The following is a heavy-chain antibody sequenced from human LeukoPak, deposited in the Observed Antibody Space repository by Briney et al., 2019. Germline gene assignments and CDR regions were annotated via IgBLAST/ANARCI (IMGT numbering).Heavy chain of an antibody. Sequence: GGSLRLSCAASGFTFSSYAMSWVRQAPGKGLEWASAISGSGGSTYYADSVKGRFTISGDNSKNTLYLQMNSLRAEDTAAYYCARALDYGGNARYYYYYYMDVWGKGTTVTVSS. D-gene: IGHD4-23*01. CDR3: ARALDYGGNARYYYYYYMDV. V-gene: IGHV3-23*01. CDR2: ISGSGGST. J-gene: IGHJ6*03. CDR1: GFTFSSYA.